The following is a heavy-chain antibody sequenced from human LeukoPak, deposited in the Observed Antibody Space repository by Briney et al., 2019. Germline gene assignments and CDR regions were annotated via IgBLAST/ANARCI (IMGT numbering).Heavy chain of an antibody. D-gene: IGHD3-22*01. J-gene: IGHJ4*02. CDR1: GFTFSSYS. V-gene: IGHV3-21*04. Sequence: GGSLRLSCAASGFTFSSYSMNWVRQAPGKGLEWVSSISSSSSYIYYADSVKGRFTISRDNAKNSLYLQMNSLRAEDTAFYYCTRLLNFFYDSSGSYSDYWGPGILVTVSS. CDR3: TRLLNFFYDSSGSYSDY. CDR2: ISSSSSYI.